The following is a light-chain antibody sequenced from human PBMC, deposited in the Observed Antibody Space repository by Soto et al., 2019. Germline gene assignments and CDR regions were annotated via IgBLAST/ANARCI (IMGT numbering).Light chain of an antibody. CDR3: QQYGNSPPT. J-gene: IGKJ4*01. V-gene: IGKV3-20*01. Sequence: EIVLTQSTGTLSLSPGERATLSCRASQSLSSTYLAWYQQKPGQAPRLLIYDASSRATGIPDRFSGSGSATDFTLTISRLEPEDFAVYHCQQYGNSPPTFGGGTKVEI. CDR2: DAS. CDR1: QSLSSTY.